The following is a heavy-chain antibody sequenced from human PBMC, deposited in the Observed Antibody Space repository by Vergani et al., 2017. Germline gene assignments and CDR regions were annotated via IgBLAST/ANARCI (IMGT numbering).Heavy chain of an antibody. CDR1: GFTFDDYA. V-gene: IGHV3-23*01. CDR3: AKAVVVVVGATEYRYYYMDV. Sequence: EVQLLEPGGGLVQPGRSLRLSCAASGFTFDDYAMHWVRQAPGKGLEWVSGISGRGGSTYYTASVKGRFTISRENSKNTLYMQMNSLRAEDTSVYYCAKAVVVVVGATEYRYYYMDVWGKGTTVTVSS. J-gene: IGHJ6*03. CDR2: ISGRGGST. D-gene: IGHD2-15*01.